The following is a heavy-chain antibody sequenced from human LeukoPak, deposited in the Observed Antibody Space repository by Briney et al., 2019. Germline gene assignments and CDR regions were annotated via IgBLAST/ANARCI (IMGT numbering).Heavy chain of an antibody. CDR1: GFTFTYAW. J-gene: IGHJ4*02. D-gene: IGHD2-2*01. Sequence: PGGSLRLSCAASGFTFTYAWMSWVRQAPGKGLEWVSVISGSGDSTFYADSVKGRFTISRDNSKNTLYLQMNSLRAEDTAVYYCAKTSWSANIIFDYWGQGTLVTVSS. CDR2: ISGSGDST. V-gene: IGHV3-23*01. CDR3: AKTSWSANIIFDY.